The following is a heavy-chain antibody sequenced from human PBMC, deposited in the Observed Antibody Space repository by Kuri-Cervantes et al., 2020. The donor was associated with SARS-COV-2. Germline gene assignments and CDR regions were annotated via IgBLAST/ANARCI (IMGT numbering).Heavy chain of an antibody. D-gene: IGHD1-26*01. J-gene: IGHJ5*02. V-gene: IGHV5-51*01. Sequence: GESLKISCKGSGYSFNIYWIAWVRQMPGKGLEWMGIIYPGDSETTYSPSFQGQVTISADKSIRTAYLQWSSLKASDTAMYYCARYSGSYFNWFDPWGQGTLVTVSS. CDR1: GYSFNIYW. CDR3: ARYSGSYFNWFDP. CDR2: IYPGDSET.